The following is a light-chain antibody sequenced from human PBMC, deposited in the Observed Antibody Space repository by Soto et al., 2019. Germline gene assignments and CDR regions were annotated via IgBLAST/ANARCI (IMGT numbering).Light chain of an antibody. CDR1: QGIKND. J-gene: IGKJ2*01. Sequence: AIQMTQSPSSLSAFIGDRVTVTCRASQGIKNDVAWYQQKPGKAPKLLIYAASSLQSGVPSRFSGSGSGTDFTRTISSLQPVDFATYYCLQDYNYPYTFGQGTKLEIK. V-gene: IGKV1-6*01. CDR2: AAS. CDR3: LQDYNYPYT.